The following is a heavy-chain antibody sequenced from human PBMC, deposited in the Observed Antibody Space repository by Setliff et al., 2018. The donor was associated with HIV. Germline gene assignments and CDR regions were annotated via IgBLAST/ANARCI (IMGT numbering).Heavy chain of an antibody. CDR1: GGSISSYY. Sequence: PSETLSLTCTVSGGSISSYYWNWIRQPPGKGLEWIGNMFYSGSTNYNPSLKSRVTMSVDTSNDQFSLKLSSVTAADTAVYHCARSYCSSTSCSYCFDYWGQGTLVTVSS. J-gene: IGHJ4*02. CDR3: ARSYCSSTSCSYCFDY. D-gene: IGHD2-2*01. CDR2: MFYSGST. V-gene: IGHV4-59*01.